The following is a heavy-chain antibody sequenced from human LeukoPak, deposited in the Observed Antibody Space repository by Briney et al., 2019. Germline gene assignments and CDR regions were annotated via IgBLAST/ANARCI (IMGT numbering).Heavy chain of an antibody. CDR2: IYYSGST. D-gene: IGHD3-22*01. Sequence: SETLSLTCTVSGGSISSYYWSWIRQPPGKGLEWIGYIYYSGSTNYNPSLKSRVTISVDTSKNQFSLKLSSVTAADTAVYYCAREYYYDSSGPFGAFEIWGQGTMITVSS. V-gene: IGHV4-59*01. CDR3: AREYYYDSSGPFGAFEI. CDR1: GGSISSYY. J-gene: IGHJ3*02.